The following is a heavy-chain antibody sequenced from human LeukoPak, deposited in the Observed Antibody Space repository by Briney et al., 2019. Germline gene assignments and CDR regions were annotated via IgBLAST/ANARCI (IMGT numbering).Heavy chain of an antibody. CDR3: AHSGTVTTPHDAFDI. CDR1: GYSISSNNW. Sequence: TLSLTCAVSGYSISSNNWWAWVRQPPGKALEWLALIYWNDDKRYSPSLKSRLTITKDTSKNQVVLTMTNMDPVDTATYYCAHSGTVTTPHDAFDIWGQGTMVTVSS. J-gene: IGHJ3*02. V-gene: IGHV2-5*01. D-gene: IGHD4-17*01. CDR2: IYWNDDK.